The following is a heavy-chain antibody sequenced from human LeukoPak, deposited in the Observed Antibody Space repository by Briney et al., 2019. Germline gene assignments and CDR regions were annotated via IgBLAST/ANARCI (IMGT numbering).Heavy chain of an antibody. Sequence: ASVKVSCKASGYTFSNYLMYWVRQAPGQGLEWMGIIHPSGGSTNYAQQFQGRVTMTRYTSISTAYMELSRLRSDDTAVYYCAREPQQFPRALPGYWGQGTLVTVSS. J-gene: IGHJ4*02. CDR3: AREPQQFPRALPGY. V-gene: IGHV1-46*01. CDR1: GYTFSNYL. CDR2: IHPSGGST. D-gene: IGHD1-26*01.